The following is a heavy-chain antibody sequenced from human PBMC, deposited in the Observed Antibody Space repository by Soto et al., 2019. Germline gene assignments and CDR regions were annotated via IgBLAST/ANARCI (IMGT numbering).Heavy chain of an antibody. CDR2: IMPMFNTA. Sequence: QVQLVQSGAEVKKPGSSVKVSCKASGGAANKYIVNWVRQAPGQGLEWMGGIMPMFNTATYAQNLQGRLTITADESTSTVYMELSSLRSEDTAVYYCVKWGYSVYDFTPPSGYYFFNGVDAWGQGTTVTVSS. J-gene: IGHJ6*02. V-gene: IGHV1-69*01. CDR1: GGAANKYI. D-gene: IGHD5-12*01. CDR3: VKWGYSVYDFTPPSGYYFFNGVDA.